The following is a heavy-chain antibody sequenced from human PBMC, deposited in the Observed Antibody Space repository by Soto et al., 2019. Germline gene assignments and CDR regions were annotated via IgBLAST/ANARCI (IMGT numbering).Heavy chain of an antibody. CDR2: IWNHGRED. CDR1: GFTFSTYG. CDR3: VRGPWLVGDITSFDY. Sequence: QVHLVESGGGVVQPGRSLRLSCAASGFTFSTYGMHWVRQAPGKGLEWVALIWNHGREDSYADSVKGRFTISRDNSKNTQWLQMNSLRADDTAVYYCVRGPWLVGDITSFDYWGQGSLVTVSS. J-gene: IGHJ4*02. D-gene: IGHD3-10*01. V-gene: IGHV3-33*01.